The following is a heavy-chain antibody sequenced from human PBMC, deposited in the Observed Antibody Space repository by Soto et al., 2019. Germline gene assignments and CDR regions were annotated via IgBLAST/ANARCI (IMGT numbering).Heavy chain of an antibody. CDR2: IYYSGST. CDR3: ASSSTHLYGMDV. J-gene: IGHJ6*02. CDR1: GGSISSGDYY. Sequence: PSGTLSLTCTVSGGSISSGDYYWSWIRQPPGKGLEWIGYIYYSGSTYYNPSLKSRVTISVDTSKNQFSLKLSSVTAADTAVYYCASSSTHLYGMDVWGQGTTVTVSS. V-gene: IGHV4-30-4*01. D-gene: IGHD6-13*01.